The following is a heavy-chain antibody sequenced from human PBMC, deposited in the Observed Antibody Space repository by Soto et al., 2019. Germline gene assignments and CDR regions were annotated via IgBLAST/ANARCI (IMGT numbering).Heavy chain of an antibody. D-gene: IGHD4-4*01. V-gene: IGHV1-2*02. CDR1: GYTFSDYY. CDR3: ARSVSFTVHRPDY. J-gene: IGHJ4*02. Sequence: GASVKVSCKTSGYTFSDYYMHCIRQAPGQGLEWVGWINPKNGDRKFAQTFQGRLTMTRDTSISTVYMEVSSLRLDDTAVYYCARSVSFTVHRPDYWGQGTLVTVSS. CDR2: INPKNGDR.